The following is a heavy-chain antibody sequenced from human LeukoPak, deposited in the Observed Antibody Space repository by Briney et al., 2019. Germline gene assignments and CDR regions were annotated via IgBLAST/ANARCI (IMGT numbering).Heavy chain of an antibody. J-gene: IGHJ4*02. CDR3: ASSYSSGWYRATNDY. V-gene: IGHV3-21*01. CDR2: ISSSSSYI. D-gene: IGHD6-19*01. CDR1: GFTFSSYS. Sequence: GGSLRLSCAASGFTFSSYSMNWVRQAPGKGLEWVSSISSSSSYIYYADSVKGRFTISRDNAKNSLYLQMNSLRAEDTAVYYCASSYSSGWYRATNDYWGQGTLVTVSS.